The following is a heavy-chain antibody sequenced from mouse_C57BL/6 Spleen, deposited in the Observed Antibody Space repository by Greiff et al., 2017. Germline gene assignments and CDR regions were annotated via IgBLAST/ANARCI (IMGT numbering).Heavy chain of an antibody. D-gene: IGHD1-1*01. CDR1: GYAFSSYW. V-gene: IGHV1-80*01. Sequence: QVQLQQSGAELVKPGASVKISCKASGYAFSSYWMNWVKQRPGKGLEWIGQIYPGDGDTNYNGKFKGKATLTADKSSSTAYMQLSSLTSEDSAVYVCARERYYGSSYLYAMDYWGQGTSFTVSS. J-gene: IGHJ4*01. CDR3: ARERYYGSSYLYAMDY. CDR2: IYPGDGDT.